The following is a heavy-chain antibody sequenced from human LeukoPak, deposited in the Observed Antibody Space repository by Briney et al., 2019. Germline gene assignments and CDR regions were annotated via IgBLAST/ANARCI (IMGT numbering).Heavy chain of an antibody. J-gene: IGHJ4*02. D-gene: IGHD6-19*01. CDR1: GFTFSNYV. V-gene: IGHV3-30*04. CDR3: ARDGGYSGGWTYGAGDY. CDR2: ISDDGSDQ. Sequence: GGSLRLSCAASGFTFSNYVMHWVRQAPGKGLECVAVISDDGSDQYYADSVKGRFTISRDNSKNTLYLQMNSLRAEDTAVYYCARDGGYSGGWTYGAGDYWGQGTLVTVSS.